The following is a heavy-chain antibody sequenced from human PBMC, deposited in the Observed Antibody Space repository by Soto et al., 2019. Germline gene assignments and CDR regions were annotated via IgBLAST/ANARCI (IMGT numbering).Heavy chain of an antibody. D-gene: IGHD5-12*01. V-gene: IGHV3-33*01. Sequence: QVQLVESGGGVVQPGRSLRLSCAASGFTFSSYGMHWVRQAPGKGLEWVAVIWYDGSNKYYADSVKGRLTISRDNSKNTLYLQMNSLRAEDMAVYYCARDRIVATMLDAFDIWGQGTMVTVSS. CDR1: GFTFSSYG. J-gene: IGHJ3*02. CDR2: IWYDGSNK. CDR3: ARDRIVATMLDAFDI.